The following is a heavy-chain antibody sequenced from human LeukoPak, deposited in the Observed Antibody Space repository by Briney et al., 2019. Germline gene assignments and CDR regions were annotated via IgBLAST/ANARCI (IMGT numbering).Heavy chain of an antibody. J-gene: IGHJ6*02. D-gene: IGHD4-17*01. Sequence: ASVKVSCKASGYTFTAYNMHWVRQSPGQGPEWMGWISAYNGNTNYAQKLQGRVTMTTDTSTSTAYMELRSLRSDDTAVYYCARDRGTVTPYYYYGMDVWGQGTTVTVSS. CDR2: ISAYNGNT. CDR3: ARDRGTVTPYYYYGMDV. V-gene: IGHV1-18*04. CDR1: GYTFTAYN.